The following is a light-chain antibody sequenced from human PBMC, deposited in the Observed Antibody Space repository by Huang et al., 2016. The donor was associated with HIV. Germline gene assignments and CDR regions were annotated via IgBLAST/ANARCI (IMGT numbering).Light chain of an antibody. J-gene: IGKJ4*01. Sequence: DIVMTQTPLSLSVTPGQPASISCKSSQSLLHSDGKTYLYWYLQKVGQSPQLLIYEVSNRVSGVPERFGGSGSGTDFTLKISRMEAEDVGVYYCMQSIQLPLTFGGGTKVEIK. CDR3: MQSIQLPLT. V-gene: IGKV2D-29*02. CDR2: EVS. CDR1: QSLLHSDGKTY.